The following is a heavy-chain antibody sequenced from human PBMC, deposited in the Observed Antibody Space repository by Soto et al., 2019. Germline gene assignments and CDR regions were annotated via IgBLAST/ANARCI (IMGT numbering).Heavy chain of an antibody. J-gene: IGHJ6*02. CDR1: GFIFSGTA. CDR2: ISSNGGST. Sequence: GGSLRLSCAASGFIFSGTAIYWVRQAPGKGLEYVSAISSNGGSTYYANSVKGRFTISRDNSKNTLYLQMGSLRAEDMAVYYCARAEQYYYYDMDVWGQGTTVTVSS. V-gene: IGHV3-64*01. CDR3: ARAEQYYYYDMDV.